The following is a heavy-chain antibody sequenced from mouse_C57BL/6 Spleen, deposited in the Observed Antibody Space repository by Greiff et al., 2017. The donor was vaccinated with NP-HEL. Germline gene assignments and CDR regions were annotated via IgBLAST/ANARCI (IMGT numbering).Heavy chain of an antibody. D-gene: IGHD1-1*01. CDR1: AYTFPSSW. Sequence: VQLHRPGAELVKPGASVKLSCKASAYTFPSSWRHWLKQRPGRGLEWIGRIDPNSGGTKYNEKFKSKATLTVDKPSSTAYMQLSSLTSEDSAVYYCARDYGSSHWYFDVWGTGTTVTVSS. V-gene: IGHV1-72*01. J-gene: IGHJ1*03. CDR2: IDPNSGGT. CDR3: ARDYGSSHWYFDV.